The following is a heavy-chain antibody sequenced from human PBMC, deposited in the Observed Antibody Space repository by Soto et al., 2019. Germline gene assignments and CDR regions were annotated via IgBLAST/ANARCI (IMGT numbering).Heavy chain of an antibody. CDR3: ASVINRRLGSGYYPYYYYYGMDV. D-gene: IGHD3-3*01. J-gene: IGHJ6*02. CDR1: GGTFSSYA. V-gene: IGHV1-69*01. CDR2: IIPIFGTA. Sequence: QVQLVQSGAEVKKPGSSVKVSCKASGGTFSSYAISWVRQAPGQGLEWMGGIIPIFGTANYAQKFQGRVTITADESTSTANMELSSLRSEDTAVYYCASVINRRLGSGYYPYYYYYGMDVWGQGTTVTVSS.